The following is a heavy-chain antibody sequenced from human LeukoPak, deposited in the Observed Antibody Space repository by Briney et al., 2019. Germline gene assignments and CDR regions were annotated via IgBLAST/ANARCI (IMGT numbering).Heavy chain of an antibody. CDR3: ATNRLTIFGVVAGFDP. CDR2: FDPEDGET. CDR1: GYTLTELS. D-gene: IGHD3-3*01. J-gene: IGHJ5*02. Sequence: ASVKVSCKFSGYTLTELSMHWVRQAPGKGLEWMGGFDPEDGETIYAQKFQGRVTMTEDTSTDTAYMELSSLRSEDTAVYYCATNRLTIFGVVAGFDPWGQGTLVTVSS. V-gene: IGHV1-24*01.